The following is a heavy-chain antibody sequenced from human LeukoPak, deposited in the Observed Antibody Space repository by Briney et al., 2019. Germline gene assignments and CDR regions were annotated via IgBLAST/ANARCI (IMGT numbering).Heavy chain of an antibody. CDR3: ITPLPYSAQ. D-gene: IGHD2-21*01. V-gene: IGHV3-15*07. Sequence: GGSLRLSCAASGFTFSNAYMNWVRQAPGKGLKWVGRIKPKTDGETTEYAAPVKGRFPISRDDSKNMLYLQMNSLKTEDTAVYYCITPLPYSAQGGQGTLVTVSS. CDR2: IKPKTDGETT. CDR1: GFTFSNAY. J-gene: IGHJ4*02.